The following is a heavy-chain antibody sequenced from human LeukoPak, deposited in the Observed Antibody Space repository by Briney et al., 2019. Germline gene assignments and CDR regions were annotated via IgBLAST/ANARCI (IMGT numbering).Heavy chain of an antibody. CDR1: GGSFSGYY. J-gene: IGHJ4*02. CDR2: INHSGST. D-gene: IGHD1-26*01. V-gene: IGHV4-34*01. Sequence: SETLSLTCAVYGGSFSGYYWSWIRQPPGKGLEWMGEINHSGSTNYNPSLKSRVTISVDTSKNQFSLKLSSVTAADTAVYYCAPRYSGSYYLFYWGQGTLVTVSS. CDR3: APRYSGSYYLFY.